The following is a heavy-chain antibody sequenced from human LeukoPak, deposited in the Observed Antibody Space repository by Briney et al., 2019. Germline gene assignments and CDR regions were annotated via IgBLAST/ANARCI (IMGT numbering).Heavy chain of an antibody. D-gene: IGHD1-26*01. V-gene: IGHV3-74*01. CDR3: ARASYSGNFIGS. J-gene: IGHJ5*01. CDR1: GFTFSAYW. CDR2: IDLDGSST. Sequence: PGGSLRLSCAASGFTFSAYWMHWVRQAPGKGLVWVSRIDLDGSSTSYADSVKGRFTISRDNTKNTLYLQMNSLGAEDTAVYYCARASYSGNFIGSWGQGTLVTVSS.